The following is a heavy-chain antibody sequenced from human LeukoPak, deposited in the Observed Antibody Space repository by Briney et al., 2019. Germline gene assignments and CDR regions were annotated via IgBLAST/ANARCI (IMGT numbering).Heavy chain of an antibody. D-gene: IGHD3-3*01. CDR3: ARVGRVTIFGVTYDFDY. CDR1: GFTFSNYW. J-gene: IGHJ4*02. CDR2: IKQDGNEK. Sequence: GGSLRLSRAASGFTFSNYWMSWVRQAPGKGLEWVANIKQDGNEKYYVDSVKGRFTISRDNAKNSIYLQMNSLRAEDTAVYYCARVGRVTIFGVTYDFDYWGQGTLVTASS. V-gene: IGHV3-7*01.